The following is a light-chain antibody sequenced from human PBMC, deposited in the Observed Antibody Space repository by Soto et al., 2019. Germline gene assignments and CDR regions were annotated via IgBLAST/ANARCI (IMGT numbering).Light chain of an antibody. Sequence: EIVLTQSPATLSLSPWERATLSCRASQSVSSYLAWYQQKPGQAPRLLIYDASNRATGIPAGFSGSGSGTDFTLTISRLEPEDFAVYYCQQYGSSGTFGQGTKVDIK. CDR2: DAS. V-gene: IGKV3-11*01. J-gene: IGKJ1*01. CDR3: QQYGSSGT. CDR1: QSVSSY.